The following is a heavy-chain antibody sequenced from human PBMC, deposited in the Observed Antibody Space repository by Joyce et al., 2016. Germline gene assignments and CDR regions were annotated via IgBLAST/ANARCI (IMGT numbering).Heavy chain of an antibody. Sequence: QVQLVESGGGVVQPERSLILSCAASAFNVSTYVMHWVRQAPGKGLEWVALIWHDGSLNVYADSVKCRFTISRDNSKNTLYLETNSLRAEDTAVYYCARESHSYEFQGTGGMDVWGQGTTVTVSS. J-gene: IGHJ6*02. CDR2: IWHDGSLN. V-gene: IGHV3-33*01. CDR3: ARESHSYEFQGTGGMDV. CDR1: AFNVSTYV. D-gene: IGHD3-16*01.